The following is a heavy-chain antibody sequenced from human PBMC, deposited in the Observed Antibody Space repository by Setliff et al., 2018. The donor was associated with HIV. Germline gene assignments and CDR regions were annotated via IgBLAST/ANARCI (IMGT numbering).Heavy chain of an antibody. V-gene: IGHV3-49*04. CDR1: GFTFGDYA. CDR2: IGSTAYGGPP. J-gene: IGHJ4*02. Sequence: TGGSLRLSCTTSGFTFGDYAVSWVRQAPGKGLEWVGFIGSTAYGGPPEYAASVKGRFTISRDNSKSIAYLQMDSLKTEDTAVYYCSRDDLYGGNSFDYWGQGTLVTVSS. D-gene: IGHD4-17*01. CDR3: SRDDLYGGNSFDY.